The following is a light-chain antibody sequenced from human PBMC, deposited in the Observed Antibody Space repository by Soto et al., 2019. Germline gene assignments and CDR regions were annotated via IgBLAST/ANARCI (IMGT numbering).Light chain of an antibody. CDR2: EVS. V-gene: IGLV2-8*01. CDR1: SSDVGNYDY. J-gene: IGLJ1*01. Sequence: QSVLTQPPSASGSPGQSVTISCTGTSSDVGNYDYVSWYQQHPGKAPKPIIYEVSYRPSGVPDRFSGSKSGNTASLTVSGLQAEDEADYYCNSYGGRNNYVFGTGTRSPS. CDR3: NSYGGRNNYV.